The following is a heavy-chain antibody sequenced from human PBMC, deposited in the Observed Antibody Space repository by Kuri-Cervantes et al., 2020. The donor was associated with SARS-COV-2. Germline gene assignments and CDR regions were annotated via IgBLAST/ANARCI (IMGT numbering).Heavy chain of an antibody. CDR3: ARAGYYFDY. V-gene: IGHV4-59*01. J-gene: IGHJ4*02. CDR1: GGSISSYY. CDR2: IYYSGST. Sequence: SETLSLTCTVSGGSISSYYWSWIRQPPGKGLEWIGYIYYSGSTNYNPSLRSRVTISVDTSKNQFSLKLSSVTAADTAVYYCARAGYYFDYWGQGTLVTVSS.